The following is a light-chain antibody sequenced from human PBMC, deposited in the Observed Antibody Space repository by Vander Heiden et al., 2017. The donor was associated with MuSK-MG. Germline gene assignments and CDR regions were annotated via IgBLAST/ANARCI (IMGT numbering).Light chain of an antibody. CDR2: GAS. CDR3: QQYGSSPMCS. V-gene: IGKV3-20*01. J-gene: IGKJ2*04. Sequence: EIVLTQSPGTLSLSPGERATLSCRASQSVSSSYLAWYQQKPGHAPRLLIYGASSRASGIPDRFSGSGYGTDFTLTISRLELEDFAVYYCQQYGSSPMCSFGQGTKLEIK. CDR1: QSVSSSY.